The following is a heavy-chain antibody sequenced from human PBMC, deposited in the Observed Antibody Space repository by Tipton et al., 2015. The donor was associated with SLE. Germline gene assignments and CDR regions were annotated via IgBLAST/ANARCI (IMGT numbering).Heavy chain of an antibody. CDR3: VRGRGASTWDAFDV. Sequence: SLRLSCATSGFSVSTNHMSWVRQAPGKGLEWVSTIYSGGPTFYADSMKGRFTISRDNFNNLLYLQMNSLRPEDTSVYYCVRGRGASTWDAFDVWGQGTMVTVSS. V-gene: IGHV3-53*01. CDR1: GFSVSTNH. CDR2: IYSGGPT. D-gene: IGHD6-13*01. J-gene: IGHJ3*01.